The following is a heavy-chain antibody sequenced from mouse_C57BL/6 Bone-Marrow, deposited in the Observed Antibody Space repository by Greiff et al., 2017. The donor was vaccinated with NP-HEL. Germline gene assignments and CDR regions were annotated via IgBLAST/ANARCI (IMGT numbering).Heavy chain of an antibody. CDR3: TTGVEGDY. J-gene: IGHJ2*01. V-gene: IGHV14-4*01. CDR1: GFNIKDDY. D-gene: IGHD1-1*01. Sequence: EVQGVESGAELVRPGASVKLSCTASGFNIKDDYMHWVKQRPEQGLEWIGWIDPENGDTEYASKFQGKATITADTSSNTAYLQLSSLTSEDTAVSYCTTGVEGDYWGQGTTLTVSS. CDR2: IDPENGDT.